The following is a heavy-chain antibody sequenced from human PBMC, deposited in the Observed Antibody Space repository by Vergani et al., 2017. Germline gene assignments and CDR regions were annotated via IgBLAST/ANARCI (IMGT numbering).Heavy chain of an antibody. CDR1: GDSLSSSDHY. V-gene: IGHV4-31*03. CDR2: IFRSGTT. J-gene: IGHJ4*02. D-gene: IGHD2-21*01. Sequence: QVQLRESGPGLVKPSQTLTLTCTVSGDSLSSSDHYWRWIRQRSDKGLEWVGHIFRSGTTYYNPSLKSRLIMSVETSKNQFSLKLTSVTAADTAMYYCARENVLIARILDFWGQGTLVTVSS. CDR3: ARENVLIARILDF.